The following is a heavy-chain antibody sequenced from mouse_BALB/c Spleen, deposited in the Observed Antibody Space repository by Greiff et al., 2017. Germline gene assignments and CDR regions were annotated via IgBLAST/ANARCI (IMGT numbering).Heavy chain of an antibody. V-gene: IGHV7-3*02. Sequence: EVQLVESGGGLVQPGGSLRLSCATSGFTFTDYYMSWVRQPPGKALEWLGFIRNKANGYTTEYSASVKGRFTISRDNSQSILYLQMNTLRAEDSATYYCARDGGNFFFDYWGQGTTLTVSS. J-gene: IGHJ2*01. CDR3: ARDGGNFFFDY. CDR1: GFTFTDYY. D-gene: IGHD2-1*01. CDR2: IRNKANGYTT.